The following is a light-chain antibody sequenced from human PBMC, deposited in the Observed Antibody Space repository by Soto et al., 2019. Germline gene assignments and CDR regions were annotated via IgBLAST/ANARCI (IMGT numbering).Light chain of an antibody. CDR1: SSNIGAGYD. V-gene: IGLV1-40*01. CDR3: QSYDSSLSAWV. CDR2: GDN. J-gene: IGLJ3*02. Sequence: QSVLTQPPSVSGAPGQRVTISCTGSSSNIGAGYDVHWYQQLPGTAPILLIYGDNNRPSGVPDRFSGSKSGTSASLAITGLQAEDEADYYCQSYDSSLSAWVFGGGTKVTVL.